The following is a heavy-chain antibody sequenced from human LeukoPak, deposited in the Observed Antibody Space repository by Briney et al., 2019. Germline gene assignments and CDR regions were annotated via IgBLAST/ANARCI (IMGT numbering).Heavy chain of an antibody. Sequence: GESLKISCKGSGYSFTTYWIGWVRQMPGKGLEWMGIIYPGDSDTRYSPSFQGQVTISADKSINTAYLPWSSLKASDTAMYYCARRMVRGVMDYFDYWGQGTLVTVSS. CDR3: ARRMVRGVMDYFDY. CDR2: IYPGDSDT. J-gene: IGHJ4*02. V-gene: IGHV5-51*01. CDR1: GYSFTTYW. D-gene: IGHD3-10*01.